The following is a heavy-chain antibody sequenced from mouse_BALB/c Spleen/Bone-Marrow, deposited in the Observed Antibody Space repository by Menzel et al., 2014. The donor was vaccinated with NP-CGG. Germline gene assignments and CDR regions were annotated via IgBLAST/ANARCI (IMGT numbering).Heavy chain of an antibody. CDR3: ARFFNWGLDY. J-gene: IGHJ2*01. CDR1: GFTFTDYY. V-gene: IGHV7-3*02. CDR2: IRNKANGYTT. D-gene: IGHD4-1*01. Sequence: EVQLVESGGGLVQPGGSLRLSRATSGFTFTDYYMSWVRQPPGKALEWLGFIRNKANGYTTEYSASVKGRFTISRDNSQSILYLQMNTLRAEDSATYYCARFFNWGLDYWGQGTTLTVSA.